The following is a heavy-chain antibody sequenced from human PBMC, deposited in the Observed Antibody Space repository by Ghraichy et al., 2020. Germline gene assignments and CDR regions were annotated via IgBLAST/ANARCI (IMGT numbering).Heavy chain of an antibody. J-gene: IGHJ1*01. CDR2: INSDGSNT. V-gene: IGHV3-74*01. CDR1: GFTFSRYW. Sequence: GESLNISCAASGFTFSRYWMHWVRQAPVKGLVWVSRINSDGSNTNYADSVKGRFTVSRDNAKNTLFLQMNSLRAEDTAVYYCARTFDSRFVADFWGQGTLVTVSS. D-gene: IGHD3-22*01. CDR3: ARTFDSRFVADF.